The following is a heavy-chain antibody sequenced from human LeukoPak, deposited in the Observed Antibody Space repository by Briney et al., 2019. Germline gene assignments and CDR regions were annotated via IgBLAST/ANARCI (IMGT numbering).Heavy chain of an antibody. D-gene: IGHD4-17*01. CDR3: ARVDGDSYYYYYYGMDV. CDR2: IIPIFGTA. CDR1: GGTFSSYA. J-gene: IGHJ6*02. V-gene: IGHV1-69*13. Sequence: ASVTVSCKASGGTFSSYAISWVRQAPGQGLEWMGGIIPIFGTANYAQKFQGRVTITADESTSTAYMELSSLRSEDTAVYYCARVDGDSYYYYYYGMDVWGQGTTVTVSS.